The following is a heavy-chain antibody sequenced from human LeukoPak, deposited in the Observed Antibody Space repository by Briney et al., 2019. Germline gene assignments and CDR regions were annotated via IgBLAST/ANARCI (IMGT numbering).Heavy chain of an antibody. CDR2: IYSGGST. Sequence: GGSLRLSCAASGITVSSNYMTWVRQAPGKGLEWVSVIYSGGSTYYADSVKGRFTISRDNSKNTLYLQMNSLRAEDTAVYYCAKIIGYRYGGYLDYWGQGTLVTVSS. V-gene: IGHV3-66*01. J-gene: IGHJ4*02. CDR3: AKIIGYRYGGYLDY. CDR1: GITVSSNY. D-gene: IGHD5-18*01.